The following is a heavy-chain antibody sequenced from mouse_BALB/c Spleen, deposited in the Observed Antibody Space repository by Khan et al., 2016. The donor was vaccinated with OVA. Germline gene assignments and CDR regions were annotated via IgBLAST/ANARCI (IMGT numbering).Heavy chain of an antibody. Sequence: VQLQQSGAELVKPGASVKLSCTASGFNIKDTYMHWVKQRPEQGLEWIGRIDPANGNTQYDPKFQGKATITADTSSNTAYLQLSSLTSEDTAVYYCALRGDIYDTYYRYAMDYWGQGTSVTVSS. CDR1: GFNIKDTY. D-gene: IGHD2-3*01. CDR2: IDPANGNT. V-gene: IGHV14-3*02. J-gene: IGHJ4*01. CDR3: ALRGDIYDTYYRYAMDY.